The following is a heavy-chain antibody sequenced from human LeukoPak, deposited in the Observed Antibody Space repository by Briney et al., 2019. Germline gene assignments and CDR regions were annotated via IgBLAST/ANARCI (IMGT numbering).Heavy chain of an antibody. CDR1: GYTFTGYY. J-gene: IGHJ4*02. CDR2: INPNSGGT. V-gene: IGHV1-2*02. CDR3: ARAYYGGTYGY. D-gene: IGHD4-23*01. Sequence: ASVKVSCKASGYTFTGYYMHWVRPAPGQGLEWMGWINPNSGGTNYAQKFQGRVTMTRDTSISTDYMELSRLRSDDTAVYYCARAYYGGTYGYWGQGTLVTVSS.